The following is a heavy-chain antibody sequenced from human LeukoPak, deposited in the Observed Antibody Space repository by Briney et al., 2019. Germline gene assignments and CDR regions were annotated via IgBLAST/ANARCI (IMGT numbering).Heavy chain of an antibody. V-gene: IGHV4-34*01. CDR1: GGSFSGYY. Sequence: PSETLSLTCAVYGGSFSGYYWSWIRQPPGKGLEWIGEINHSGSTNYNPSLKSRVTISVDTSKNQFSLKLSSVTAADTAVYYCASVSGSYYHGYWGQGNLVTVSS. CDR3: ASVSGSYYHGY. J-gene: IGHJ4*02. CDR2: INHSGST. D-gene: IGHD1-26*01.